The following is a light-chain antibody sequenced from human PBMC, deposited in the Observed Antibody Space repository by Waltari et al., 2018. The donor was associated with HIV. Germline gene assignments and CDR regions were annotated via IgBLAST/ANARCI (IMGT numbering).Light chain of an antibody. J-gene: IGKJ4*01. CDR1: QSVSTY. CDR3: QQRSNWPPLT. Sequence: EVVLTQSPATLSLSPGERAILSCRASQSVSTYLAWYQQKPGQPPRLLIYDASNRATGIPARFSGSGSGTDFTLTINSLEPEDFAVYDCQQRSNWPPLTCGGGTKVEIK. V-gene: IGKV3-11*01. CDR2: DAS.